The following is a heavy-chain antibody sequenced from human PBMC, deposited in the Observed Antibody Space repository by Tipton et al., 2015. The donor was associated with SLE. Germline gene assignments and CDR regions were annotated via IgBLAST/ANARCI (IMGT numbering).Heavy chain of an antibody. CDR2: ISYTGNT. J-gene: IGHJ4*02. CDR1: GGSISPNY. D-gene: IGHD1-1*01. V-gene: IGHV4-59*12. CDR3: ARGILEPGDY. Sequence: TLSLTCTVSGGSISPNYWSWIRQPPGKGLEWIGYISYTGNTNYDPSLKSRITISVDTSKNQFSLKLSSVTAADTAVYYCARGILEPGDYWGQGTLVTVSS.